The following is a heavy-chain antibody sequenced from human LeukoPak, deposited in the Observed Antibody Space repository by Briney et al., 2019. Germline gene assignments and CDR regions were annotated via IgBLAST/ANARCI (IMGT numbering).Heavy chain of an antibody. CDR3: AREYGDYVHYYGMDV. CDR1: GFTFSSYG. J-gene: IGHJ6*02. Sequence: PGGSLRLSCAASGFTFSSYGMHWVRQAPGKGLEWVAVISYDGSNKYYADSVKGRFTISRDNSKNTLYLQMNSLRAEDTAVYYCAREYGDYVHYYGMDVWGQGTTVTVSS. D-gene: IGHD4-17*01. CDR2: ISYDGSNK. V-gene: IGHV3-30*03.